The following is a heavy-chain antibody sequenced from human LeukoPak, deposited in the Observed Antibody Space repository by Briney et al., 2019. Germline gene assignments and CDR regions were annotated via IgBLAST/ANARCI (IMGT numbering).Heavy chain of an antibody. V-gene: IGHV4-39*01. J-gene: IGHJ5*02. CDR2: IYYSGST. Sequence: SETLSLTCTVSGGSIRTTSYYWGWIRQPPGKGLEWIGSIYYSGSTYYNPSLESRVTISVDTSKNQFSLKLTSVTAADTAVYYCARHVVLWFGDLLPNPFRFDPWGQGTLVTVSS. CDR3: ARHVVLWFGDLLPNPFRFDP. CDR1: GGSIRTTSYY. D-gene: IGHD3-10*01.